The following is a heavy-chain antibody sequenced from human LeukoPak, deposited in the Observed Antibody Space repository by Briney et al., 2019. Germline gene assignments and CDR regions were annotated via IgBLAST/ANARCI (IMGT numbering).Heavy chain of an antibody. V-gene: IGHV1-8*01. CDR2: MNPNSGNT. J-gene: IGHJ4*02. CDR3: ARGWDDFWSGYPKDY. D-gene: IGHD3-3*01. Sequence: ASVTVSCKASEYTFTSYDINWVRQATGQGREWMGWMNPNSGNTGYAQKFQGRVTMTRNTSISTAYMELSSLRSEDTAVYYCARGWDDFWSGYPKDYWGQGTLVTVSS. CDR1: EYTFTSYD.